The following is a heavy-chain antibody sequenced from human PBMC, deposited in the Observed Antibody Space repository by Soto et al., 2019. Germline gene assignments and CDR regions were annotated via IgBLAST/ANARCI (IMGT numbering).Heavy chain of an antibody. CDR3: AKGRGRYSYYYGMDV. D-gene: IGHD1-26*01. CDR2: ISGSGGST. J-gene: IGHJ6*02. Sequence: PGGSLRLSCAASGFTFSSYAMSWVRQAPGKGLEWVSAISGSGGSTYYADSVKGRFTISRDNSKNTLYLQMNSLRAEDTAVYYCAKGRGRYSYYYGMDVWGQGTTVTVSS. V-gene: IGHV3-23*01. CDR1: GFTFSSYA.